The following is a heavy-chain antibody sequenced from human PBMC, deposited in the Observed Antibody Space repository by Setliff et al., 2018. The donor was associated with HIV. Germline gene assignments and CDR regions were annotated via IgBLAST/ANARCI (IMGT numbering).Heavy chain of an antibody. CDR2: INQSENT. CDR3: TRAEQQLPYYYYYYGTDV. J-gene: IGHJ6*02. D-gene: IGHD6-13*01. CDR1: GGSFSGYY. Sequence: SETLSLTCTVYGGSFSGYYWSWIRQPPGMGLEWIGEINQSENTNYNPSLKSRVTISADPSKNQFSLKLSSVTAADTAVYYCTRAEQQLPYYYYYYGTDVWGQGTTVTVSS. V-gene: IGHV4-34*01.